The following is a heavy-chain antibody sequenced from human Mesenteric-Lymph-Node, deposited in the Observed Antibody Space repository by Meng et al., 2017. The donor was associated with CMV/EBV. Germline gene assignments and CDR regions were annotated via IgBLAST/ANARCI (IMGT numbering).Heavy chain of an antibody. D-gene: IGHD2-2*01. V-gene: IGHV3-74*01. CDR2: INSDGSTT. J-gene: IGHJ4*02. CDR3: ARDRADCSSTSCELDY. Sequence: GESLKISCAASGFTFSSYWMHWVRQAPGKGLGWVSRINSDGSTTSYADSVKGQFTSSRDNSKNTLYLQMNSMRAEDTAVYYCARDRADCSSTSCELDYWGQGTLVTVSS. CDR1: GFTFSSYW.